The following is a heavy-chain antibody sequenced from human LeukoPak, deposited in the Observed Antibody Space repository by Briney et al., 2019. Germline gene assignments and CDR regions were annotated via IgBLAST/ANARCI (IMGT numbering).Heavy chain of an antibody. D-gene: IGHD2-21*01. J-gene: IGHJ3*02. Sequence: GESLKISCKGSGYSFTNYWIGWVRQMPGKGLEWMGIIYPGDSDTRYSPSFQGQVTISADKSISTAYLQWSSLKASDTAMYYCASPAGRGGDSDAFDIWGQGTMVTVSS. CDR3: ASPAGRGGDSDAFDI. V-gene: IGHV5-51*01. CDR2: IYPGDSDT. CDR1: GYSFTNYW.